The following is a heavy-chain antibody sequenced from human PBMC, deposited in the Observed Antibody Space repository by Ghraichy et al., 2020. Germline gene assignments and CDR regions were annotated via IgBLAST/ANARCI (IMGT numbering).Heavy chain of an antibody. D-gene: IGHD3-10*01. Sequence: SETLSLTCTVSGGAIRSNYWSGIRQAPGKGLEWIGYIYYSGSTNYNPSLKSRVTISVDTSKNQFSLKLSSVTAADTAVYYCARVITMVRGVTYSNWFDPWGQGTLVTVSS. CDR1: GGAIRSNY. V-gene: IGHV4-59*01. J-gene: IGHJ5*02. CDR2: IYYSGST. CDR3: ARVITMVRGVTYSNWFDP.